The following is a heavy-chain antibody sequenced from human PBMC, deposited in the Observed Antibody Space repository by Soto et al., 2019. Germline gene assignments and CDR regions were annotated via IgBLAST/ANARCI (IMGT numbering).Heavy chain of an antibody. CDR2: IYDGGTT. CDR3: ARGPSGDKIDY. CDR1: GGSISSAAYC. V-gene: IGHV4-30-4*01. D-gene: IGHD7-27*01. Sequence: QVQLQESGPRLVSPSQTLSLTCTVSGGSISSAAYCWSWIRQSPDKGLEWIGHIYDGGTTYSSPSLKGRVTISADTSETQFSLKLSSVGAADTAVYYCARGPSGDKIDYWGQGIQVTVSS. J-gene: IGHJ4*02.